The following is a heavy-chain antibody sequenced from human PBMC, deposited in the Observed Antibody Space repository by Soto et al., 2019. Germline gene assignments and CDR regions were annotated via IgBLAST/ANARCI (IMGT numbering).Heavy chain of an antibody. D-gene: IGHD3-22*01. CDR3: ARGSPYYYGNSGSYKGAHYFDY. V-gene: IGHV4-61*08. CDR2: IYYSGST. Sequence: SETLSLTCTVSGGSISSGDYYWSWIRQPPGKGLEWIGYIYYSGSTNYSPSLKSRVTISVDTSKNQFSLKLTSVTAADTAVYYCARGSPYYYGNSGSYKGAHYFDYWGQGTLVTVSS. CDR1: GGSISSGDYY. J-gene: IGHJ4*02.